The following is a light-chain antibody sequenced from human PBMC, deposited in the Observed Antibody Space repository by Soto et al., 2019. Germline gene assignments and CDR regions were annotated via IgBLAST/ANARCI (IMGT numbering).Light chain of an antibody. CDR1: SSNIGSHT. CDR2: SNN. J-gene: IGLJ2*01. CDR3: SSFAGSPVV. Sequence: QSVLTQPPSASGTPGQRITISCSGSSSNIGSHTVNWHQQVPGTAPKLLIYSNNERPSGVPDRFSGSKSGTSASLAISGLQSGDEADYYCSSFAGSPVVFGGGTKLTVL. V-gene: IGLV1-44*01.